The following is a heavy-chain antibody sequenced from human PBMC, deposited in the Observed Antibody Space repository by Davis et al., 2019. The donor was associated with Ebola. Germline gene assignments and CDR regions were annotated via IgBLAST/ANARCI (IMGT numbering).Heavy chain of an antibody. Sequence: PGGSLRLSCAVYGGSFSGYYWSWIRQPPGKGLEWIGEINHSGSTNYNPSLKSRVTISVDTSKNQFSLKLSSVTAADTAVYYCARVSKGGYDYIWGSYGPLDYWGQGTLVTVSS. V-gene: IGHV4-34*01. D-gene: IGHD3-16*01. CDR2: INHSGST. CDR1: GGSFSGYY. CDR3: ARVSKGGYDYIWGSYGPLDY. J-gene: IGHJ4*02.